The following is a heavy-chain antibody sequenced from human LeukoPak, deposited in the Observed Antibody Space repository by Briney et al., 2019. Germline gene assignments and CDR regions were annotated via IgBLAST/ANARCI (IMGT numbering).Heavy chain of an antibody. CDR2: TYYRSAWYN. J-gene: IGHJ6*02. D-gene: IGHD2-21*01. CDR3: ARQYRDSENYCGLDV. CDR1: GDSVSSNSAA. Sequence: SQTFSLTCAISGDSVSSNSAAWNWIRQSPLRGLEWLGRTYYRSAWYNDYALSVKSRITINPDTSKNQFSLQLNSVTPEDTAVYYCARQYRDSENYCGLDVWGQGTTVTVSS. V-gene: IGHV6-1*01.